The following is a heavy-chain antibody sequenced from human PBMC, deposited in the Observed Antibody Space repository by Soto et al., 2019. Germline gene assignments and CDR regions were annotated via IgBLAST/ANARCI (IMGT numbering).Heavy chain of an antibody. CDR1: GGSISSGDYY. Sequence: SETLSLTCTVSGGSISSGDYYWSWIRQPPGKGLEWIGYIYHSGSTYYNPSLKSRVTISVDTSKNQFSLKLSSVTAADTAVYYCARIAVAGGAVYYYYGMDVWGQGTTVTVSS. V-gene: IGHV4-30-4*01. J-gene: IGHJ6*02. CDR3: ARIAVAGGAVYYYYGMDV. D-gene: IGHD6-19*01. CDR2: IYHSGST.